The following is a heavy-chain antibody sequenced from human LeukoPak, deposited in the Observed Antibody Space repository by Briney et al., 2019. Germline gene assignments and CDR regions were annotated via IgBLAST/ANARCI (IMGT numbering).Heavy chain of an antibody. V-gene: IGHV1-69*05. Sequence: SVKVSCKASGGTFSSYAISWVRQAPGQGLEWMGGIIPIFGTANYAQKFQGRVTITTDESTSTAYMELSSLRSDDTAVYYCAREGISSSGTPDYWGQGTLVTVSS. D-gene: IGHD6-6*01. J-gene: IGHJ4*02. CDR1: GGTFSSYA. CDR3: AREGISSSGTPDY. CDR2: IIPIFGTA.